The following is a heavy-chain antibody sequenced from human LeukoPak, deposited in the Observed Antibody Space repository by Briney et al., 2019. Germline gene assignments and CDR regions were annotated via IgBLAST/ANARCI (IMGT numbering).Heavy chain of an antibody. D-gene: IGHD3-10*01. CDR2: IRYDGSNK. V-gene: IGHV3-30*02. CDR1: GSTFSSYW. Sequence: PGGSLRLSCAASGSTFSSYWMSWVRQAPGKGLEWVAFIRYDGSNKYYADSVKGRFTISRDNSKNTLYLQMNSLRAEDTAVYYCAKETQGFGDYWGQGTLVTVSS. CDR3: AKETQGFGDY. J-gene: IGHJ4*02.